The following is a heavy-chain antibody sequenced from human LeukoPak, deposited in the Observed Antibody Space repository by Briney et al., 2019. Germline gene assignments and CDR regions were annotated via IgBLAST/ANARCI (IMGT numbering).Heavy chain of an antibody. CDR3: ARETQRDFWSGFNWFDP. J-gene: IGHJ5*02. D-gene: IGHD3-3*01. V-gene: IGHV3-7*01. Sequence: GGSLRLSCAASGFTFSSYWMSWVRQAPGKGLEWVANIKQDGSEKYYVDSVKGRFTISRDNAKNSLYLQMNSLRAEDTAVYYCARETQRDFWSGFNWFDPWGQGTLVTVSS. CDR2: IKQDGSEK. CDR1: GFTFSSYW.